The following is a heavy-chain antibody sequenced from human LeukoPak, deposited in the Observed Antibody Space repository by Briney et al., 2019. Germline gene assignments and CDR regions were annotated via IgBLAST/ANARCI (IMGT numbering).Heavy chain of an antibody. D-gene: IGHD6-19*01. CDR3: ARKAVAGTKDAFDI. CDR2: ITDSGTTI. Sequence: PGGSLRLSCAASGFTFSSYSMNWVRQAPGKGLEWVSYITDSGTTIYYADSVKGRFTISRDNAKNSLYLQMNSLRAEDTAVYYCARKAVAGTKDAFDIWGQGTMVTVSS. V-gene: IGHV3-48*01. CDR1: GFTFSSYS. J-gene: IGHJ3*02.